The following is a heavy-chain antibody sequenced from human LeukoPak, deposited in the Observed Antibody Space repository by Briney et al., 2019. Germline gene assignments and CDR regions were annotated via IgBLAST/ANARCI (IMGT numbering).Heavy chain of an antibody. CDR3: ASGLLRDY. CDR1: GFPVISSA. V-gene: IGHV1-58*01. D-gene: IGHD4/OR15-4a*01. J-gene: IGHJ4*02. CDR2: IVVGTGRT. Sequence: GASVKVSCKASGFPVISSAVQGVRQARGQRREGVGWIVVGTGRTIYAQKFQERVTITRDMSTSTAYMELSSLRSEDTAVYYCASGLLRDYWGQGTLVTVSS.